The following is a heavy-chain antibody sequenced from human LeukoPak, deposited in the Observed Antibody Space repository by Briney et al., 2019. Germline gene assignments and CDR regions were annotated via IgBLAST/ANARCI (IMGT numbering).Heavy chain of an antibody. J-gene: IGHJ4*02. CDR1: GGSISSGGYY. CDR3: ARGRIAVAGTKNYFDY. CDR2: IYYSGST. V-gene: IGHV4-31*03. Sequence: SQTLSLTCTVSGGSISSGGYYWSWIRQHPGKGLEWIGYIYYSGSTYYNPSLKSRVTISVDTSKNQFSLKLNSVTAADTAVYYCARGRIAVAGTKNYFDYWGQGTLVTVSS. D-gene: IGHD6-19*01.